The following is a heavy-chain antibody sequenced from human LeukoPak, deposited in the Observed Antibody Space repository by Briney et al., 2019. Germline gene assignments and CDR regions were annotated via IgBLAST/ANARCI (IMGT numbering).Heavy chain of an antibody. Sequence: GGSLRLSCAASGFIFSSNHMSWVRQAPGKGLEWVSGITGRGDNTYYTESVKGRFTISRDNSKNTLYLEMNSLRAEDTAVYYCAKYLAGGWSYIDCWGQGTLVTVSS. CDR3: AKYLAGGWSYIDC. V-gene: IGHV3-23*01. CDR1: GFIFSSNH. D-gene: IGHD6-19*01. J-gene: IGHJ4*02. CDR2: ITGRGDNT.